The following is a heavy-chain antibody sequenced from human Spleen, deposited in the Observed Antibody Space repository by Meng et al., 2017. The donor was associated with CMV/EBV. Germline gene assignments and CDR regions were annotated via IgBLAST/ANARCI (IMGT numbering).Heavy chain of an antibody. J-gene: IGHJ6*02. V-gene: IGHV1-2*02. D-gene: IGHD6-13*01. CDR3: ARGGVAAGYYYYYGMDV. CDR1: GYTFTGYY. CDR2: INPNSGGT. Sequence: ASVKVSCKASGYTFTGYYMHCVRQAPGQGLEWMGWINPNSGGTKYAQKFQGRVTMTRDTYISTAYMELSRLRSDDTAVYYCARGGVAAGYYYYYGMDVWGQGTTVTVSS.